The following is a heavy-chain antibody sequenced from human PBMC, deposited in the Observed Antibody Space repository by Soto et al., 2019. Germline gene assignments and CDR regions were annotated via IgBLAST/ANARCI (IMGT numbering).Heavy chain of an antibody. D-gene: IGHD3-10*01. CDR1: GFIFGNYW. CDR3: AKYGAGNYGAYALDI. CDR2: INPGGREK. J-gene: IGHJ3*02. Sequence: SLRLSCAASGFIFGNYWMSWVRQAPGKGLEWVANINPGGREKNYVDSVKGRFSIFRDDAEKSHHLQMNSLRVEDTAVYYCAKYGAGNYGAYALDIWGQGTMVTVSS. V-gene: IGHV3-7*01.